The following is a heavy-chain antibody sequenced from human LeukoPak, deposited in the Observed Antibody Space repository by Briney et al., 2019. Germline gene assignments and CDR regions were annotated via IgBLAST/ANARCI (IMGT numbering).Heavy chain of an antibody. D-gene: IGHD6-19*01. Sequence: PSETLSLTCTVSGGSISSSSYYWGWIRQPPGKGLEWIGSIYYSGSTSYNPSLKSRVTISVDTSKNQFSLKLSSVTAADTAVYYCARRSYSSGWYYFDYWGQGTLVTVSS. CDR2: IYYSGST. V-gene: IGHV4-39*07. CDR3: ARRSYSSGWYYFDY. CDR1: GGSISSSSYY. J-gene: IGHJ4*02.